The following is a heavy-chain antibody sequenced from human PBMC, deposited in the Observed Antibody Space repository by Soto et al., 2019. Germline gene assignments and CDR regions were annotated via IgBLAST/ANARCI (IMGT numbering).Heavy chain of an antibody. CDR3: ARDIPGYNWFDP. Sequence: SSETLSLTCTVSGGSISSYYWSWIRQPPGKGLEWIGYIYYSGSTNYNPSLKSRVTISVDTSKNQFSLKLSSVTAADTAVYYCARDIPGYNWFDPWGQGTLVTVSS. CDR1: GGSISSYY. J-gene: IGHJ5*02. CDR2: IYYSGST. D-gene: IGHD2-21*01. V-gene: IGHV4-59*01.